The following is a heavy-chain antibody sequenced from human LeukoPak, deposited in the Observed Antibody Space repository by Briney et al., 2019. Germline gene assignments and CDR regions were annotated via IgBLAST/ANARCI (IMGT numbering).Heavy chain of an antibody. CDR3: AKDAAPLGYFDY. D-gene: IGHD6-13*01. Sequence: GGSLRLSCAASGFTFDDYGMSCVRQAPGKGLEWVSGINWNGGSTGYADSVKGRFTISRDNSKNTLYLQMNSLRAEDTAVYYCAKDAAPLGYFDYWGQGTLVTVSS. CDR2: INWNGGST. CDR1: GFTFDDYG. V-gene: IGHV3-20*04. J-gene: IGHJ4*02.